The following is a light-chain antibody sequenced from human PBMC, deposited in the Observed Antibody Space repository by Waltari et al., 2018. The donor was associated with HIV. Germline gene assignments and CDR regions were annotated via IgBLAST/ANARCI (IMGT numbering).Light chain of an antibody. CDR1: NVGLKD. Sequence: SYDLTPPLSVSVALGHTARITCGGNNVGLKDVHWYQQKSGQAPFLCIYTDVNRPPGIPERFSASKSRNTATLTISGAQAGDEADYYCQVWHYSVFFGGGTKLTVL. V-gene: IGLV3-9*01. J-gene: IGLJ2*01. CDR3: QVWHYSVF. CDR2: TDV.